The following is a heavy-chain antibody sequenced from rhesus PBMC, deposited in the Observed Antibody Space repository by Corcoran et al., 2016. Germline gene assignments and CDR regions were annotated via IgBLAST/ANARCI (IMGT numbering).Heavy chain of an antibody. D-gene: IGHD3-3*01. CDR1: GGSFSSYW. CDR3: ARVIWTGYSTHFDY. CDR2: INGNSGST. Sequence: QVQLQESGPGLVKPSETLSLTCAVSGGSFSSYWWSWIRQPPGKGLEWIGEINGNSGSTNYDPARNRRVTMSKNASKNRFSLKLSCVTAADAAVYYCARVIWTGYSTHFDYWGQGVLVTVSS. J-gene: IGHJ4*01. V-gene: IGHV4-80*01.